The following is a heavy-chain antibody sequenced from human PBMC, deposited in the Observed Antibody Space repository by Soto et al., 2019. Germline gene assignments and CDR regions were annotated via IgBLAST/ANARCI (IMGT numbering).Heavy chain of an antibody. CDR3: AREGNYYGAVGYWVFDY. CDR1: GFTFSHYA. CDR2: ITHDGNAQ. D-gene: IGHD4-17*01. J-gene: IGHJ4*02. Sequence: QVQLVESGGGVVQPGRSLRLSCTASGFTFSHYAMHWVRQAPGKGLEWVAVITHDGNAQYYADSVKGRFTISRDSSKNTLSLQMKSLRAEDTAVYYCAREGNYYGAVGYWVFDYWGQGTLVTVSS. V-gene: IGHV3-30-3*01.